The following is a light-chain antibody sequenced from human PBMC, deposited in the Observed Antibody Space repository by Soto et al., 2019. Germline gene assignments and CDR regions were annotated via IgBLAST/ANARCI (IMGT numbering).Light chain of an antibody. Sequence: QSALTQPSSVSGSPGQSLTISCTGTSSDVGGYNYVSWYQQYPGKVPKLMIYDVTKRPSGVPDRFSGSKSGNTASLTISGLQAEDEADYYCCSHAGSYTYVFGTGTQLTVL. CDR3: CSHAGSYTYV. CDR2: DVT. CDR1: SSDVGGYNY. V-gene: IGLV2-11*01. J-gene: IGLJ6*01.